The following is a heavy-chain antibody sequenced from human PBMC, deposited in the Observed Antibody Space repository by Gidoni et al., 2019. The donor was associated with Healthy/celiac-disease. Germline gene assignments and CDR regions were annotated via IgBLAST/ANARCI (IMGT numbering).Heavy chain of an antibody. CDR3: ARHVRSITMVLDP. J-gene: IGHJ5*02. Sequence: QLQLQESGPGLVKPSETLSLTCTVSGGSISSSSYYWGWIRQPPGKGLEWIGSIYYSGSTYYNPSLKSRVTISVDTSKNQFSLKLSSVTAADTAVYYCARHVRSITMVLDPWGQGTLVTVSS. D-gene: IGHD3-10*01. CDR1: GGSISSSSYY. V-gene: IGHV4-39*01. CDR2: IYYSGST.